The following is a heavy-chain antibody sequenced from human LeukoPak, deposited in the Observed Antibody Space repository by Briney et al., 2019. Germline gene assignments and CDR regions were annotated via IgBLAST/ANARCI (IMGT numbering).Heavy chain of an antibody. D-gene: IGHD3-22*01. CDR2: IYPGDSDT. Sequence: GESLKISCKGFGYSFANYWIAWVRLMPGKGLEWMGIIYPGDSDTRYSPSFQGQVTISADKSINTAYLQWSSLKASDTATYYCARRYDNTGYYVYWGQGTLVTVSS. CDR1: GYSFANYW. J-gene: IGHJ4*02. CDR3: ARRYDNTGYYVY. V-gene: IGHV5-51*01.